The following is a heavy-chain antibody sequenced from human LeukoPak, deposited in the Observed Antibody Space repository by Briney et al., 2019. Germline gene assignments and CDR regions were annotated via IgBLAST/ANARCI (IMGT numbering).Heavy chain of an antibody. J-gene: IGHJ4*02. CDR1: GFTFSSYA. V-gene: IGHV3-7*03. CDR2: IKQDGSEK. Sequence: GGSLRLSCAASGFTFSSYAMSWVRQAPGKGLEWVANIKQDGSEKNYVDSVKGRFTISRDNAKNSLNLQMNSLRAEDTAVYYCASGLELDYWGQGTLVTVSS. CDR3: ASGLELDY.